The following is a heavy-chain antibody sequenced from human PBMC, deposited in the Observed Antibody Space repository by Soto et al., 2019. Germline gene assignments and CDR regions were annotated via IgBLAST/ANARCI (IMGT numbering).Heavy chain of an antibody. CDR2: VSYDGANT. V-gene: IGHV3-30*18. J-gene: IGHJ4*02. Sequence: QGQLVESGGGVVQPGRSLRLSCAASGFTFSSYAMHWVRQAPGKGLEWLAVVSYDGANTYYIDSVEGRFTVSRDNSKNTVFLQMNSLRAEDTAVYYCAKSKSGVGPYQLQSVFDYWVQGALVTVSS. CDR3: AKSKSGVGPYQLQSVFDY. CDR1: GFTFSSYA. D-gene: IGHD1-26*01.